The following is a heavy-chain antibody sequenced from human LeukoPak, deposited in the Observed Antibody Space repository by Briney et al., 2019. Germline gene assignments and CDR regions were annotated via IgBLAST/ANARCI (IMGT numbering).Heavy chain of an antibody. CDR3: GSRVGGTPDY. CDR2: ISVDGHGT. J-gene: IGHJ4*02. V-gene: IGHV3-23*01. Sequence: PAGSLRLSCAAYGFPINSDVMSWVRQPPGKGLEWVSAISVDGHGTHYPDSVTGRFTISRDNAKNIVYLQMTRLTAEDTALYYCGSRVGGTPDYWGRGTQVTVSS. D-gene: IGHD5-24*01. CDR1: GFPINSDV.